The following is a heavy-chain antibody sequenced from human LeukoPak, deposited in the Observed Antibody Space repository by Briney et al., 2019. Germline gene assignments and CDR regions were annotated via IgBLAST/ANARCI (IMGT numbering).Heavy chain of an antibody. Sequence: SETLSLTCTVSGGSISSGGYYWSWIRQHPGKGLEWIGYIYYSRSTYYNPSLKSRVTTSVDTSKNQFSLKLSSVTAADTAVYYCARDGYGGNSAVDPWGQGTLVTVSS. V-gene: IGHV4-31*03. CDR1: GGSISSGGYY. CDR3: ARDGYGGNSAVDP. J-gene: IGHJ5*02. D-gene: IGHD4-23*01. CDR2: IYYSRST.